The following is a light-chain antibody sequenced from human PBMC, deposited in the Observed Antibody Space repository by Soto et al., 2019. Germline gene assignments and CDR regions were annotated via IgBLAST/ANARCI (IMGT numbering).Light chain of an antibody. CDR3: QQYNSYPWT. CDR2: KAS. J-gene: IGKJ1*01. CDR1: QSISSW. Sequence: DIQMTQSPSPLSASVGDRVPITCRASQSISSWLAWYQQKPGKAPKLLIYKASSLESGVPSRFSGSGSGTEFTLTISSLQPDEFATYYCQQYNSYPWTVGQGTKVDIK. V-gene: IGKV1-5*03.